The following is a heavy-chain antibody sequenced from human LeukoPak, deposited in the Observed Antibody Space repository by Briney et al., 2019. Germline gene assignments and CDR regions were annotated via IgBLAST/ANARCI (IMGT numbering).Heavy chain of an antibody. D-gene: IGHD5-18*01. Sequence: PSETLSLTCTVSGGSISSHYWSWIRQPPGKGLEWIGYIYYSGSTNYNPSLKSRVTISVDTSKNQFSLKLSSVTAADTAVYYCAREHVDTAMVRGPWFDPWGQGTLVTVSS. CDR1: GGSISSHY. CDR3: AREHVDTAMVRGPWFDP. V-gene: IGHV4-59*11. CDR2: IYYSGST. J-gene: IGHJ5*02.